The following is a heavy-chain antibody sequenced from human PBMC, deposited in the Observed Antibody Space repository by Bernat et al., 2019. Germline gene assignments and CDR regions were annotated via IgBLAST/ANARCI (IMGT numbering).Heavy chain of an antibody. CDR1: GYTFTTYF. J-gene: IGHJ4*02. CDR3: ARSITLVRGVVLWELDY. D-gene: IGHD3-10*01. CDR2: INPSDRST. V-gene: IGHV1-46*03. Sequence: QVQLVQSGAEVKKPGASVRVSCKASGYTFTTYFMHWVRQAPGQGLERMGIINPSDRSTSYAQKFQGRVTMTRNTSTTTVYMELSSLTSEDTAVYYCARSITLVRGVVLWELDYWGQGTLVTVSS.